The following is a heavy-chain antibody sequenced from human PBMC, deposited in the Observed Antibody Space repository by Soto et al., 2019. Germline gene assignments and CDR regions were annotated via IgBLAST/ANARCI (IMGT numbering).Heavy chain of an antibody. CDR2: ISGSGGST. D-gene: IGHD2-2*01. V-gene: IGHV3-23*01. J-gene: IGHJ3*02. Sequence: GGSLRLSCAASGFTFSSYAMSWVRQAPGKGLEWVSAISGSGGSTYYADSVKGRFTISRDNSKNTLYLQMNSLRAEDTAVYYCANSAGFTSFERGDAFDIWGQGTMVTVSS. CDR1: GFTFSSYA. CDR3: ANSAGFTSFERGDAFDI.